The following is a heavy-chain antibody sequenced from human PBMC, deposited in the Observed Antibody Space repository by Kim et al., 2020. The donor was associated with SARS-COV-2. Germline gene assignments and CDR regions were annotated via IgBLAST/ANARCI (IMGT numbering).Heavy chain of an antibody. CDR1: GFTFDDYA. J-gene: IGHJ6*02. V-gene: IGHV3-9*01. Sequence: GGSLRLSCAASGFTFDDYAMHWVRQAPGKGLEWVSGISWNSGSIGYADSVKGRFTISRDNAKNSLYLQMNSLRAEDTALYYCAKDISRITMVRGPRGYYYYGMDVWGQGTTVTVSS. D-gene: IGHD3-10*01. CDR2: ISWNSGSI. CDR3: AKDISRITMVRGPRGYYYYGMDV.